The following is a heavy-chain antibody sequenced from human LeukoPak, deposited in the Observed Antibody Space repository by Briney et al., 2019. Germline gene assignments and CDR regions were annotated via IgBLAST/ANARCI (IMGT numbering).Heavy chain of an antibody. J-gene: IGHJ6*04. CDR2: IYTSGST. D-gene: IGHD2-8*01. Sequence: PSETLSLTCTVSGGSISSGSYYWSWIRQPAGKGLEWIGRIYTSGSTNYNPSLKSRVTISVDTPKNQFSLKLSSVTAADTAVYYCASTDIVLMVYAMDVWGKGTTVTVFS. V-gene: IGHV4-61*02. CDR3: ASTDIVLMVYAMDV. CDR1: GGSISSGSYY.